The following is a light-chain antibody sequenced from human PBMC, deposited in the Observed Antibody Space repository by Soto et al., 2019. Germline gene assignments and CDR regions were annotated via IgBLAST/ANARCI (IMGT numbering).Light chain of an antibody. V-gene: IGLV1-40*01. CDR1: SSNIGAGFD. J-gene: IGLJ2*01. Sequence: QSVLTQPPSVSGAPGQRVTISCTGSSSNIGAGFDVHWYQQLPGVAPKLLIFDTANRPSGVPGRFSGSKSGASASLAITGLLPEDEADFFCQSFDTNLNAVVFGGGTKLTVL. CDR2: DTA. CDR3: QSFDTNLNAVV.